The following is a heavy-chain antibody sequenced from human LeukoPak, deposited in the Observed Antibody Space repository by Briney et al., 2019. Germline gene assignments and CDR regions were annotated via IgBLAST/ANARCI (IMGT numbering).Heavy chain of an antibody. CDR2: ISGSGGST. Sequence: GGSLRLSCAASGFTFSSYAMSWVRQAPGKGLEWVSAISGSGGSTYYADSVKGRFTISRDNSKNTLYLQMNSVRAEDTAVYYCAKDQTTMIVVVIHYFDYWGQGTLVTVSS. J-gene: IGHJ4*02. V-gene: IGHV3-23*01. CDR3: AKDQTTMIVVVIHYFDY. CDR1: GFTFSSYA. D-gene: IGHD3-22*01.